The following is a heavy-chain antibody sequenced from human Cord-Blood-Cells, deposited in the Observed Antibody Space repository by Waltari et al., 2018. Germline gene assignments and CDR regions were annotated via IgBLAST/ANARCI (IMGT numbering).Heavy chain of an antibody. J-gene: IGHJ4*02. D-gene: IGHD6-19*01. V-gene: IGHV4-34*01. Sequence: QVQLQQWGAGLLQSSETLSPTWAVYGGSLSGYYWPWIREPPGKGLEWMGEINHSESTNYNPSLKGRVTRSVDTSKNQFSLKLSSVTAADTAVYYCRTGVYSSGWYYFDYWGQGTLVTVSS. CDR1: GGSLSGYY. CDR2: INHSEST. CDR3: RTGVYSSGWYYFDY.